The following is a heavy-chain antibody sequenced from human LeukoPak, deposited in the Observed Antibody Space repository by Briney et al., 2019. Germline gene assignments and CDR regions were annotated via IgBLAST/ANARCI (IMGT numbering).Heavy chain of an antibody. Sequence: GGSLRLSCAASGFTFSSYEMNWVRQAPGKGLEWVSYISSSGSTIYYADSVKGRSTISRDNAKNSLYLQMNSLRAEDTAVYYCARSPGDSSGWYLDWGQGTLVTVSP. J-gene: IGHJ4*02. CDR1: GFTFSSYE. D-gene: IGHD6-19*01. CDR3: ARSPGDSSGWYLD. CDR2: ISSSGSTI. V-gene: IGHV3-48*03.